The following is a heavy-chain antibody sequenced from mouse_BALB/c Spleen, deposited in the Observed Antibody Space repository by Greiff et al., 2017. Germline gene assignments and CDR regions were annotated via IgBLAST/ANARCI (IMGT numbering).Heavy chain of an antibody. D-gene: IGHD4-1*01. CDR3: ARARDNWEFAY. Sequence: EVKVEESGGGLVQPGGSRKLSCAASGFTFSDYGMAWVRQAPGKGPEWVAFISNLAYSIYYADTVTGRFTISRENAKNTLYLEMSSLRSEDTAMYYCARARDNWEFAYWGQGTLVTVSA. CDR2: ISNLAYSI. J-gene: IGHJ3*01. V-gene: IGHV5-15*02. CDR1: GFTFSDYG.